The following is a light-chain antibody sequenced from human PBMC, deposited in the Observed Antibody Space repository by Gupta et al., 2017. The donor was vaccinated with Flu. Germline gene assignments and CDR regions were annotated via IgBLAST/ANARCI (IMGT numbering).Light chain of an antibody. V-gene: IGLV2-8*01. CDR1: TTDVGGYNY. J-gene: IGLJ1*01. CDR3: SSYAGSNDLV. CDR2: EVT. Sequence: QSALTQLPSASGSPGQSVTISCTGTTTDVGGYNYVSWYQQHPGKAPKLFIYEVTTRPSGVPDRFSGSKSGTTASLTVSGLQAEDDADYYCSSYAGSNDLVFGTGTKVTVL.